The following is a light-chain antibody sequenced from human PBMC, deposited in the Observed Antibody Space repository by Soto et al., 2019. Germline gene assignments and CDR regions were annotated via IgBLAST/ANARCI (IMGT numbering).Light chain of an antibody. V-gene: IGKV3-15*01. CDR1: QSVTSN. J-gene: IGKJ1*01. Sequence: EIVMTQSPATLSVSPGERATLSCRASQSVTSNLAWYQRKPGQAPRLLIYDASTRATAIPARFSGSGSGTEFTLTISSLQSEDFAVYYCQQYHNWPWTFGQGTKVEI. CDR3: QQYHNWPWT. CDR2: DAS.